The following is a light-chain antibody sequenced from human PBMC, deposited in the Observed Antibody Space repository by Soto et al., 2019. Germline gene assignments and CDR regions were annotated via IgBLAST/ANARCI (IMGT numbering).Light chain of an antibody. CDR1: SSDVGGYNY. J-gene: IGLJ1*01. CDR2: EVS. V-gene: IGLV2-14*01. Sequence: QSALTQPASVSGSPGQSITISCTGTSSDVGGYNYVSWYQHHPGKAPKLMIYEVSNRPSGVSNRFSGSKSVNTASLTISGLQAEYEADYYCSSYTSSSTYVFGTGTKVTVL. CDR3: SSYTSSSTYV.